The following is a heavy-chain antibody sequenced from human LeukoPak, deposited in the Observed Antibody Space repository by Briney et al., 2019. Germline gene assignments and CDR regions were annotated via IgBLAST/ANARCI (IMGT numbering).Heavy chain of an antibody. CDR3: ARAVVAAALFDY. Sequence: KPPETLSLTCAVSGGSISSGGYSWSWIRQPPGKGLEWIGYIYHSGSTYYNPSLKSRVTISVDRSKNQFSLKLSSVTAADTAVYYCARAVVAAALFDYWGQGTLVTVSS. CDR1: GGSISSGGYS. D-gene: IGHD2-15*01. CDR2: IYHSGST. J-gene: IGHJ4*02. V-gene: IGHV4-30-2*01.